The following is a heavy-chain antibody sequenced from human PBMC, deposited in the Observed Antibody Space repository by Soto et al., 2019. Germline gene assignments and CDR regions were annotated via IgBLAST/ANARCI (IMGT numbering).Heavy chain of an antibody. D-gene: IGHD2-2*01. CDR2: IYHSGST. V-gene: IGHV4-30-2*01. CDR3: ARDRMDCSSTSCLNWFAP. CDR1: GGSISSGGYS. J-gene: IGHJ5*02. Sequence: PSETLSLTCAVSGGSISSGGYSWSWIRQPPGKGLEWIGYIYHSGSTYYNPSLKSRVTISVDRSKNQFSLKLSSVTAADTAVYYCARDRMDCSSTSCLNWFAPWGQGTLVTVSS.